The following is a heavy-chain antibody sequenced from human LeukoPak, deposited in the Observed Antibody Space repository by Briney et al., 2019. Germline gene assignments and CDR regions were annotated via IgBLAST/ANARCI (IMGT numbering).Heavy chain of an antibody. J-gene: IGHJ4*02. CDR3: ARVLHGYNYGLFDY. CDR1: GGSISSGGYY. CDR2: IYYSGST. Sequence: SETLSLTCTVSGGSISSGGYYWSWIRQHPGKGLEWIGYIYYSGSTYYNPSLKSRVTISVDTSKNQFSLKLSSVTAADTAVYYCARVLHGYNYGLFDYWGQGTLVTVSS. D-gene: IGHD5-18*01. V-gene: IGHV4-31*03.